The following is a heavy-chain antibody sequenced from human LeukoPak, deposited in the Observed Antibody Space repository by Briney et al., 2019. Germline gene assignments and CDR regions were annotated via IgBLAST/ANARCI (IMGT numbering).Heavy chain of an antibody. CDR1: GFTFSSNW. V-gene: IGHV3-74*01. J-gene: IGHJ4*02. CDR2: ISSDGSSA. CDR3: GTFVGIGAG. Sequence: GGSLRLSCAVSGFTFSSNWMYWVRQAPGKGLVWVSRISSDGSSATYADSVKGRFTISRDNAKNTLYLQMNSLGAEDTAVYYCGTFVGIGAGWGQGTLVTVSS. D-gene: IGHD6-13*01.